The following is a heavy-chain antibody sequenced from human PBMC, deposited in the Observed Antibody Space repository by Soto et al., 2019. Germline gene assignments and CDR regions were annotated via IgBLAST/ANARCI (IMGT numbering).Heavy chain of an antibody. Sequence: SETLSLTCSVSGGSISTDGYYWSWIRQLPGKGLEWIGYIYHSGNTYHTPSLTSRLSMSVDTSKNQFSLKLSSVTAADTAVYYCARTVLGYCSGGSFSGYYYYGMDVWCQGTTVTVSS. J-gene: IGHJ6*02. CDR3: ARTVLGYCSGGSFSGYYYYGMDV. V-gene: IGHV4-31*03. CDR2: IYHSGNT. D-gene: IGHD2-15*01. CDR1: GGSISTDGYY.